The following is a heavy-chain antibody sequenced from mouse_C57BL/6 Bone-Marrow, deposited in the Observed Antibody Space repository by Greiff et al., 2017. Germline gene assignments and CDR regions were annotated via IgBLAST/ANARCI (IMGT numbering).Heavy chain of an antibody. J-gene: IGHJ2*01. CDR3: TAFARYDGYYPYYFDY. V-gene: IGHV14-4*01. Sequence: EVKLMESGAELVRPGASVKLSCTASGFNIKDDYMHWVKQRPEQGLEWIGWIDPENGDTEYASKFQGKATITADTSSNTAYLQLSSLTSEDTAVYYCTAFARYDGYYPYYFDYWGQGTTLTVSS. D-gene: IGHD2-3*01. CDR2: IDPENGDT. CDR1: GFNIKDDY.